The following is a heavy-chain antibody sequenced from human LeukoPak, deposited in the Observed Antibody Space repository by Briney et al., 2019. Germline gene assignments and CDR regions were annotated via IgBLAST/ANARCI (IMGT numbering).Heavy chain of an antibody. CDR2: INPNSGGT. J-gene: IGHJ5*02. D-gene: IGHD2-2*01. CDR3: ARGLVEYQPKPGGNWFDP. Sequence: ASVKVSCKASGYTFTGYYMHWVRQAPGQGLEWMGWINPNSGGTNYAQKFQGRVTMTRDTSISTAYMELSRLRSDDTAVYYCARGLVEYQPKPGGNWFDPWGQGTLVTVSS. CDR1: GYTFTGYY. V-gene: IGHV1-2*02.